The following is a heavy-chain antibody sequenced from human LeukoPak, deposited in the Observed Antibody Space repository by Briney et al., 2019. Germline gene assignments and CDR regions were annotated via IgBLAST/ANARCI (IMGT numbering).Heavy chain of an antibody. V-gene: IGHV3-23*01. Sequence: GGSLRLSCAASGFTFSSYAMSWVRQAPGKGLEWVSAISGSGGSTYYADSVKGRFTISRDNAKNSLYLQMNSLRAEDTAVYYCARDLVDYGDPPLDYYGMDVWGQGTTVTVSS. CDR1: GFTFSSYA. CDR2: ISGSGGST. CDR3: ARDLVDYGDPPLDYYGMDV. J-gene: IGHJ6*02. D-gene: IGHD4-17*01.